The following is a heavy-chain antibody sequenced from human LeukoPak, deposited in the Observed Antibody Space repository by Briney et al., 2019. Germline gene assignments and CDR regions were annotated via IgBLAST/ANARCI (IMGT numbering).Heavy chain of an antibody. Sequence: SETLSLTCTVSGGSISSSSYYWGWIRQPPGKGLEWIGSVYYSGSTHYNPSLKSRVTISADTSKNQFSLRLSSVTAADTAVYYCAILAEYCNSGSCYLGWFDPWGQGTLVTVSS. D-gene: IGHD2-15*01. CDR3: AILAEYCNSGSCYLGWFDP. J-gene: IGHJ5*02. CDR1: GGSISSSSYY. V-gene: IGHV4-39*07. CDR2: VYYSGST.